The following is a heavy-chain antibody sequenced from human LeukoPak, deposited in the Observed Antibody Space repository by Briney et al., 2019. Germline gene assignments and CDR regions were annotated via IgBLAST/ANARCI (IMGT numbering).Heavy chain of an antibody. Sequence: GGSLRLSCAASGFTFDDYAMHWVRQAPGKGLEWVSGISWNSGSTGYADSVKGRFTISRDNAKNSLYLQMNSLRAEDTALYYCARDLGYDGVSAPIWGQGTMVTVSS. CDR3: ARDLGYDGVSAPI. D-gene: IGHD3-22*01. CDR1: GFTFDDYA. CDR2: ISWNSGST. J-gene: IGHJ3*02. V-gene: IGHV3-20*04.